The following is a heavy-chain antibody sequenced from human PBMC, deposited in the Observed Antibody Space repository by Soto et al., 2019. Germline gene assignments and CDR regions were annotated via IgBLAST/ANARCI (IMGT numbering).Heavy chain of an antibody. CDR3: ARRPIGDYDFWSGYSFYYYYGMDV. V-gene: IGHV4-39*01. J-gene: IGHJ6*02. D-gene: IGHD3-3*01. Sequence: PSETLSLTCTVSGGSISSSSYYWGWIRQPPGKGLEWIGSIYYSGSTYYNPSLKSRVTISVDTSKNQFSLKLSSVTAADTAVYYCARRPIGDYDFWSGYSFYYYYGMDVWGQGTTVTVSS. CDR2: IYYSGST. CDR1: GGSISSSSYY.